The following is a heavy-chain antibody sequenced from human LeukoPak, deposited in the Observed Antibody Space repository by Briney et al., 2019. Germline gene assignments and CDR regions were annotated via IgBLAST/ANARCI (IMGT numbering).Heavy chain of an antibody. V-gene: IGHV4-4*02. D-gene: IGHD3-3*01. CDR1: GDSLNTNTW. CDR3: AREIFGARAFQY. Sequence: PSGTLSLTCAVSGDSLNTNTWWSWVRPPPGKGLEWTGEIFHSGSTNYHPSLESRLTISMDKSKNSFFLRLTSVTAADTAVYYCAREIFGARAFQYWGQGILVTVSS. J-gene: IGHJ4*02. CDR2: IFHSGST.